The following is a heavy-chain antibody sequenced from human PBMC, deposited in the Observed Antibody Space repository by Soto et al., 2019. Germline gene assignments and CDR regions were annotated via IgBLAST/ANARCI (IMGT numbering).Heavy chain of an antibody. V-gene: IGHV4-30-4*02. D-gene: IGHD2-21*01. J-gene: IGHJ6*02. CDR3: VREEDGGERDYYGLDV. CDR2: IHYTGSV. Sequence: SETLSLTFTVSGGSHNSEHYHWTLIRQAPGKGLEWIGYIHYTGSVRYNTSIQSRITISVDTSKNLLSLNLRYVTAEDTDVYFCVREEDGGERDYYGLDVWGQGTIVTVSS. CDR1: GGSHNSEHYH.